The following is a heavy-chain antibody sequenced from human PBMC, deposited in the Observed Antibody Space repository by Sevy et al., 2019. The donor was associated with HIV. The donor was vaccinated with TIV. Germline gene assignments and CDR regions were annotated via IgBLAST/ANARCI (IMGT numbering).Heavy chain of an antibody. CDR1: GFTFSSYA. CDR3: AKALENDTYSGTYSPFDN. D-gene: IGHD1-26*01. Sequence: GGSLRLSRAASGFTFSSYAMSWVRQAPRRGLEWVSSISGSGGGTYFADSVKGRFTISRDNSKNTVYLQMNTLRAGDTAVYYCAKALENDTYSGTYSPFDNWGLGTLVTVSS. V-gene: IGHV3-23*01. CDR2: ISGSGGGT. J-gene: IGHJ4*02.